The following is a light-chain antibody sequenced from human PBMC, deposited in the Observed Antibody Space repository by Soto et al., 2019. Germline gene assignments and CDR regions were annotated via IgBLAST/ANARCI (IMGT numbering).Light chain of an antibody. Sequence: QSALTQPASVSGSPGQSITISCTGTSSDVGGYNYVSWYQQHPGKAPKLMIYEVSNRPSGVSNRFSGSKSGNTASLTISGLQAEHEADYYCSSYTSSITYVFGTGTKLTVL. V-gene: IGLV2-14*01. CDR1: SSDVGGYNY. CDR2: EVS. CDR3: SSYTSSITYV. J-gene: IGLJ1*01.